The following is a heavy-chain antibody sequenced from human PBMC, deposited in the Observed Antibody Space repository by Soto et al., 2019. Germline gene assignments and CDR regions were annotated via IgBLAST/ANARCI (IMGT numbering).Heavy chain of an antibody. V-gene: IGHV4-34*01. CDR3: TREQSDDNYFDP. CDR2: INHSGST. Sequence: ETLSLTCAVYGGSFSGYYWSWIRQPPGKGLEWIGEINHSGSTNYNPSLKSRVTISVDTSKNQFSLKLSSVTAADTAVYYCTREQSDDNYFDPWGQGTLVTVSS. CDR1: GGSFSGYY. J-gene: IGHJ5*02. D-gene: IGHD6-19*01.